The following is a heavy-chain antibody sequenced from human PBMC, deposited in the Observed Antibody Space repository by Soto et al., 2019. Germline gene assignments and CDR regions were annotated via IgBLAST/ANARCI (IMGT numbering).Heavy chain of an antibody. D-gene: IGHD3-22*01. CDR2: ISGSGGST. J-gene: IGHJ5*02. Sequence: PGGSLRLSCAASGFTFSSYAMSWVRQAPGKGLEWVSAISGSGGSTYYADSVKGRFTISRYNSKNTLYLQMNSLRAEDTAVYYCAKARGYYYDRSARGFDPWGQGTLVTVSS. CDR3: AKARGYYYDRSARGFDP. V-gene: IGHV3-23*01. CDR1: GFTFSSYA.